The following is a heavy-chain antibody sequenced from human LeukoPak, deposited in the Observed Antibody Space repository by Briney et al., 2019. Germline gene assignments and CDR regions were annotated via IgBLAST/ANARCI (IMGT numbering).Heavy chain of an antibody. CDR2: IKQDGSEK. J-gene: IGHJ5*02. Sequence: GGSLRLSCAASGFTFSSYWMSWVRQAPGKGLEWVANIKQDGSEKYYVDSVKGRFTISRDNAKNSLYLQMNSLRAEDTAVYYCARDRPYGGVTDGPFDPWGQGTLVTVSS. V-gene: IGHV3-7*05. D-gene: IGHD3-16*01. CDR1: GFTFSSYW. CDR3: ARDRPYGGVTDGPFDP.